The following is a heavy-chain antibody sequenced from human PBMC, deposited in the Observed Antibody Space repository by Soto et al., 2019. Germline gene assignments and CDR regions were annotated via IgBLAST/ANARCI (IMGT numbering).Heavy chain of an antibody. Sequence: QVLLVQSGAEVKKPGSSVKVSCKASGGAFSRYAISWVRQAPGQGLEWVGGIFPMYGTPVYAQKLQGRVTLTADEATTTAYMEMGGLRYEDTAFYYCASDYEDQILEFAALDIWGQGTMVTVSS. D-gene: IGHD5-12*01. CDR3: ASDYEDQILEFAALDI. CDR1: GGAFSRYA. CDR2: IFPMYGTP. J-gene: IGHJ3*02. V-gene: IGHV1-69*01.